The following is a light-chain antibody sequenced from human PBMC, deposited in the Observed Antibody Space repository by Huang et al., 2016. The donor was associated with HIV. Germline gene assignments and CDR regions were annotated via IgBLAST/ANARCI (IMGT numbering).Light chain of an antibody. J-gene: IGKJ2*01. CDR2: WAS. Sequence: DIEMTQSPDSLTVSLGARAIINFKSSQAVLKKSNKKNYLAWYQQRPGQPPKVLIYWASARESGVPDLFSGSGSGTDFNLTISSLQPEDLAVYYCQQYYSPPYTFGQGTRLEI. CDR1: QAVLKKSNKKNY. V-gene: IGKV4-1*01. CDR3: QQYYSPPYT.